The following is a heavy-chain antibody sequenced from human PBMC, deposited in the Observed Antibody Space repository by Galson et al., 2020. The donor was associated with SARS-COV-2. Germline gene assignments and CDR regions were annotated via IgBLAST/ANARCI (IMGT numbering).Heavy chain of an antibody. J-gene: IGHJ4*02. V-gene: IGHV5-51*01. CDR3: ATTGGTYYYGSGSPLGFDY. D-gene: IGHD3-10*01. CDR2: IHPGDSDT. CDR1: GYSFTSYW. Sequence: KIGESLKISCKGSGYSFTSYWIGWVRQMPGKGLEWMGIIHPGDSDTRYSPSFQGQVTISADKSISTAYLQWSSLKASDTAMYYCATTGGTYYYGSGSPLGFDYWGQGTLVTVSS.